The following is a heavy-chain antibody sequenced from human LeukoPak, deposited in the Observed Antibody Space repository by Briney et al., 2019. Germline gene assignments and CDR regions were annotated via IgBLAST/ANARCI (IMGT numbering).Heavy chain of an antibody. CDR2: VSFDGSIK. D-gene: IGHD5-12*01. Sequence: PGRSLRLSCAASGFTFSSHSIHWVRQAPGKGLEWVAVVSFDGSIKYYADSVKGRFTISRDNSKNTLYLQMNSLRAEDTAVYYCARVWRGYDYNVDYWGQGTLVTVSS. CDR3: ARVWRGYDYNVDY. J-gene: IGHJ4*02. CDR1: GFTFSSHS. V-gene: IGHV3-30*14.